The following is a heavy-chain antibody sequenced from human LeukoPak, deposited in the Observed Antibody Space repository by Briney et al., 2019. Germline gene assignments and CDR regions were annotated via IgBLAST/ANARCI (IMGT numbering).Heavy chain of an antibody. CDR1: GYTFTSYG. J-gene: IGHJ3*02. CDR2: ISAYNGNT. V-gene: IGHV1-18*01. Sequence: ASVKVSCKASGYTFTSYGISWVRQAPGQGLEWMGWISAYNGNTNYAQKFQGRVTITADKSTSTAYMELSSLRSEDTAVYYCARDLSDYYDSSGYYAFDIWGQGTMVTVSS. D-gene: IGHD3-22*01. CDR3: ARDLSDYYDSSGYYAFDI.